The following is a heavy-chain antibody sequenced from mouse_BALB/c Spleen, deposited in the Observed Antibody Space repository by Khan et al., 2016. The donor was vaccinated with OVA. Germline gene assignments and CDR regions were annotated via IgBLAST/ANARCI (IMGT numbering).Heavy chain of an antibody. J-gene: IGHJ1*01. D-gene: IGHD1-1*01. V-gene: IGHV1-9*01. CDR3: ASGDYYYGSTLYWYFDV. Sequence: QVQLQQSGAELMKPGASVKISCKATGYTFSSYWIEWVKQRPGHGLEWIGEILPGSGSTNYNEKFKGKATFTADTSSNTAYMQLRSLTSEDSAVYYCASGDYYYGSTLYWYFDVWGAGTTGTVSS. CDR2: ILPGSGST. CDR1: GYTFSSYW.